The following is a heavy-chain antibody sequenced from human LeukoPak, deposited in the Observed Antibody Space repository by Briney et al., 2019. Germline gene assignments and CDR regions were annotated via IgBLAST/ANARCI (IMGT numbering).Heavy chain of an antibody. CDR3: ARHVVAVGFDY. CDR2: ISSSRSYI. Sequence: GGSLRLSCAASGFTFSSYSMNWVRQAPGKGLEWVSFISSSRSYIYYADSVKGRFTISRDNAKNSLYLQMNSLRAEDTAVYYCARHVVAVGFDYWGQGTLVTVSS. CDR1: GFTFSSYS. V-gene: IGHV3-21*01. J-gene: IGHJ4*02. D-gene: IGHD3-22*01.